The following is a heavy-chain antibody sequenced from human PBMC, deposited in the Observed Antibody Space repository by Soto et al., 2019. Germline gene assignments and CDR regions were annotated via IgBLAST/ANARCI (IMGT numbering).Heavy chain of an antibody. CDR3: ARDQGGELPYYYYGMDV. V-gene: IGHV1-18*04. Sequence: ASVKVSCKASGYTFTSYGISWVRQAPGQGPEWMGWISAYNGNTNYAQKLQGRVTMTTDTSTSTAYMELRSLRSDDTAVYYCARDQGGELPYYYYGMDVWGQGTTVTVSS. D-gene: IGHD1-7*01. CDR1: GYTFTSYG. J-gene: IGHJ6*02. CDR2: ISAYNGNT.